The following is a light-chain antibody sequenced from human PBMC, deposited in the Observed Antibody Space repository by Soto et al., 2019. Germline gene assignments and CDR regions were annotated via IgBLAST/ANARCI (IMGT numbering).Light chain of an antibody. V-gene: IGLV2-14*03. J-gene: IGLJ2*01. CDR3: GSYTSSSTVI. Sequence: QSALTQPASVSGSPGQSITISCTGTSSDVGGYNYVSWYQQHPGKAPKLMIYDVSNRPSGVSNRFSGSKSGNTCSLTISGLQAEDEADYYCGSYTSSSTVIFGGGTKLTVL. CDR2: DVS. CDR1: SSDVGGYNY.